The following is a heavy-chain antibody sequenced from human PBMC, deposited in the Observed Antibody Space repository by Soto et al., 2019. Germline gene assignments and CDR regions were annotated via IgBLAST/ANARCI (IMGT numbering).Heavy chain of an antibody. CDR2: IGIGGGA. V-gene: IGHV3-13*04. Sequence: GGSMRFSCAAPGFTFRTYDMHWVRQSRRKGLECVATIGIGGGAYYPYSVKGRFTTSRPDAKNSVFLQRNSLTDGDTAVYYCTRTVKRKVATKGDDPFDFWSQGTMVTVSS. D-gene: IGHD2-21*02. CDR1: GFTFRTYD. CDR3: TRTVKRKVATKGDDPFDF. J-gene: IGHJ3*01.